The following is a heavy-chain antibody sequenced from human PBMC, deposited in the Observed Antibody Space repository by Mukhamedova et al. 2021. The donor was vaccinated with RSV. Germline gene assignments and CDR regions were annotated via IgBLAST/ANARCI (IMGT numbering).Heavy chain of an antibody. J-gene: IGHJ4*02. CDR1: A. CDR2: ISYDGSDK. V-gene: IGHV3-30-3*01. Sequence: AMHWVRQAPGKGLEWVADISYDGSDKYYADSVKGRFTTSGDNSKNTLYLQMNSLRREDTAVYYCARDLAVAGFTFDNWGQGTLV. D-gene: IGHD6-19*01. CDR3: ARDLAVAGFTFDN.